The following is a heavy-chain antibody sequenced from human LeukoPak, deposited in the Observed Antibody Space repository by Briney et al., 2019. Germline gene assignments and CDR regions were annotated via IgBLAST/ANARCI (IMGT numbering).Heavy chain of an antibody. CDR3: ARIRRAAADIPGAFDI. V-gene: IGHV3-30-3*01. J-gene: IGHJ3*02. CDR1: GFTFSSYA. CDR2: ISYDGSNK. Sequence: GGSLRLSCAASGFTFSSYAMHWVRQAPGKGLEWVAVISYDGSNKYYADSVKGRFTISRDNSKNTLYLQMNSLRAEDTAVYYCARIRRAAADIPGAFDIWGQGTMVTVSS. D-gene: IGHD6-25*01.